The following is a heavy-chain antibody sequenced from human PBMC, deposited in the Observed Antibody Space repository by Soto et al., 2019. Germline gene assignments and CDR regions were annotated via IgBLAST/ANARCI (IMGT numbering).Heavy chain of an antibody. V-gene: IGHV3-23*01. CDR2: ISGSGGST. Sequence: GGSLRLSCAASGVTFSSSAVTWVRQTPGKGLEWVSAISGSGGSTYYADSVKGRFTISRDNSKNTLYLQMNSLRAEDTAVYYCAKDSVLWFGELLYYFDYWGQGTLVTVSS. CDR1: GVTFSSSA. D-gene: IGHD3-10*01. CDR3: AKDSVLWFGELLYYFDY. J-gene: IGHJ4*02.